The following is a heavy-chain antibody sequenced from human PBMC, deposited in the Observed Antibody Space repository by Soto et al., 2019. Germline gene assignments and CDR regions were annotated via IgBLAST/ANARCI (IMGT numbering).Heavy chain of an antibody. J-gene: IGHJ4*02. CDR3: ARGQYVSGAFDY. Sequence: SETLSLTCTVSGGSISSYYWSWIRQPAGKGLEWIGRIYTSGSTNYNPSLKSRVTISVDTSKNQFSLKLSSVTAADTAVYYCARGQYVSGAFDYWGQGTLVTVSS. V-gene: IGHV4-4*07. D-gene: IGHD1-26*01. CDR1: GGSISSYY. CDR2: IYTSGST.